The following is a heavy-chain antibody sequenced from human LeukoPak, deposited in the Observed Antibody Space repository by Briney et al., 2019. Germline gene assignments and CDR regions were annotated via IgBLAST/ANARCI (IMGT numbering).Heavy chain of an antibody. J-gene: IGHJ4*02. D-gene: IGHD3-10*01. CDR2: INYSGST. CDR1: GDSMNNYY. V-gene: IGHV4-59*07. CDR3: ARGVHYSGTSDQYTGGWYYFDF. Sequence: PSDTLSLTCTVSGDSMNNYYWSWIRQPPGKGLEWIANINYSGSTNSNPSLKSRATITVDMSRKHFFLDLSSVTAADTAVYYCARGVHYSGTSDQYTGGWYYFDFWGQGTLVTVSS.